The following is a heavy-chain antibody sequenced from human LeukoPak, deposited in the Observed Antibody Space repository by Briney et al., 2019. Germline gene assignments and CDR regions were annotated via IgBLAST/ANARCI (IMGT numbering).Heavy chain of an antibody. V-gene: IGHV1-2*02. Sequence: GDSVTVSCQASGYTFTGYYMHWVRQPPGQGLEWMGWINPNSGDTNYAQKFQGRVTMTRDTSISTAYMELSRLRSDDTAVYYCAREYCSSTSCPLDPWGQGTLVTVSS. CDR1: GYTFTGYY. CDR2: INPNSGDT. J-gene: IGHJ5*02. D-gene: IGHD2-2*01. CDR3: AREYCSSTSCPLDP.